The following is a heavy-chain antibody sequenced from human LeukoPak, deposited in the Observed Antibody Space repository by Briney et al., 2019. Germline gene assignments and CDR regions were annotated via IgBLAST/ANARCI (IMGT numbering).Heavy chain of an antibody. Sequence: SETLSLTCAVYGGSFSGYYWSWIRQPPGKGLEWIGEINHSGSTNYNPSLKSRVTISVDTSKNQFSLKLSSVTAADTAVYYCARRRVAGPRNWYFDLWGRGTLVTVSS. CDR1: GGSFSGYY. V-gene: IGHV4-34*01. CDR2: INHSGST. J-gene: IGHJ2*01. CDR3: ARRRVAGPRNWYFDL.